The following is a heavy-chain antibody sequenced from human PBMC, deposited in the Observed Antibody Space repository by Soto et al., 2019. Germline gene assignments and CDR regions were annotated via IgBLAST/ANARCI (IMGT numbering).Heavy chain of an antibody. CDR1: GGTFSSYA. Sequence: VKLVQSGAEVKKPGSSVKVSCKASGGTFSSYAISWVRQAPGQGLEWMGGIIPIFGTANYAPKYQGRVTITADESTSTAYMELSSLRSEDTAVYYCARDMGWELSYYYYGMEVWGQGTTVTVSS. CDR3: ARDMGWELSYYYYGMEV. D-gene: IGHD1-26*01. CDR2: IIPIFGTA. J-gene: IGHJ6*02. V-gene: IGHV1-69*01.